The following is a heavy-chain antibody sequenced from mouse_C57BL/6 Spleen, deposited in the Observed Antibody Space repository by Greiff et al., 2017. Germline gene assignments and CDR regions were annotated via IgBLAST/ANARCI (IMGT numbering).Heavy chain of an antibody. CDR1: GFNIKDDY. CDR3: TTTSYDYAPMAMDY. V-gene: IGHV14-4*01. J-gene: IGHJ4*01. D-gene: IGHD2-4*01. Sequence: VQLKESGAELVRPGASVKLSCTASGFNIKDDYMHWVKQRPEQGLEWIGWIDPENGDTEYASKFQGKATITADTSSNTAYLQLSSLTSEDTAVYYCTTTSYDYAPMAMDYWGQGTSVTVSS. CDR2: IDPENGDT.